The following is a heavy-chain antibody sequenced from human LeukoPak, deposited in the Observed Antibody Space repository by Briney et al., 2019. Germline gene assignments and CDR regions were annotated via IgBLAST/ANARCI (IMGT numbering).Heavy chain of an antibody. D-gene: IGHD2-2*01. V-gene: IGHV3-30*03. CDR3: ARDNGIVVVPAARYWDWDY. CDR1: GFTFSSYS. Sequence: GGSLRLSCAASGFTFSSYSMNWVRQAPGKGLEWAAVISYDGSNKYYADSVKGRFTISRDNSKNTLYLQMNSLRAEDTAVYYCARDNGIVVVPAARYWDWDYWGQGTLVTVSS. J-gene: IGHJ4*02. CDR2: ISYDGSNK.